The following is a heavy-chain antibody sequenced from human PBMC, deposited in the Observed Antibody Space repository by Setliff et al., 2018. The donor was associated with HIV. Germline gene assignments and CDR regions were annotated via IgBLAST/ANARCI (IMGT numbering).Heavy chain of an antibody. V-gene: IGHV4-39*07. J-gene: IGHJ5*02. CDR2: IYYTGNT. CDR3: ARDHVFGSRTGFDP. Sequence: SETLSLTCTVSGGSVGSSSYYWAWIRQPPGKGLEWIGSIYYTGNTKYNPSLESRVTFSIETSENQFSLRLASVTAADTAVYYCARDHVFGSRTGFDPWGPGILVTVSS. D-gene: IGHD3-10*01. CDR1: GGSVGSSSYY.